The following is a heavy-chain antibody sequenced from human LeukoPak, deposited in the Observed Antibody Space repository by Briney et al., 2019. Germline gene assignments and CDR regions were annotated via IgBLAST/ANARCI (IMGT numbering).Heavy chain of an antibody. CDR1: GFTFSGSA. Sequence: GGSLRLSCAASGFTFSGSAMHWARQASGKGLEWVGRIRSKANSYATAYAASVKGRFTIYRDDSKNTAYLQMNSLKTEDTAVYYCTRPYYYDSSGYYDRGQGTLVTVSS. V-gene: IGHV3-73*01. J-gene: IGHJ4*02. CDR3: TRPYYYDSSGYYD. CDR2: IRSKANSYAT. D-gene: IGHD3-22*01.